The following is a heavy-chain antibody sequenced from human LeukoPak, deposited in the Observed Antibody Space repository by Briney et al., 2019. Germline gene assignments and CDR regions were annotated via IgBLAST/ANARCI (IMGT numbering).Heavy chain of an antibody. CDR3: ARIYSSSWFLNWFDP. D-gene: IGHD6-13*01. CDR1: GGSINTFY. CDR2: IYTRGNT. Sequence: PSETLSLTCTVSGGSINTFYWSWIRQPGGKGLDWIGRIYTRGNTNYNPSLKSRVTMSVDTSKNQFSLKVSSVTAADTAVYYCARIYSSSWFLNWFDPWGQGTLVTVSS. V-gene: IGHV4-4*07. J-gene: IGHJ5*02.